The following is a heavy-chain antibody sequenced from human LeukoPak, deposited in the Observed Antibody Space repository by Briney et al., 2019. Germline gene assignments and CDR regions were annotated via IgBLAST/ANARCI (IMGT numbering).Heavy chain of an antibody. CDR3: ARSPYCSSTSCYSLPGATRRYYYYMDV. J-gene: IGHJ6*03. CDR2: INHSGST. D-gene: IGHD2-2*02. CDR1: GGSFSGYY. V-gene: IGHV4-34*01. Sequence: SETLPLTCAVYGGSFSGYYWSWIRQPPGKGLEWIGEINHSGSTNYNPSLKSRVTISVDTSKNQFSLKLSSVTAADTAVYYCARSPYCSSTSCYSLPGATRRYYYYMDVWGKGTTVTVSS.